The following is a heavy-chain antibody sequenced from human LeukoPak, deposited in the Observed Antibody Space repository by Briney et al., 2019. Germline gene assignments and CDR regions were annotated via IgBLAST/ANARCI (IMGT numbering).Heavy chain of an antibody. CDR2: IRYDGSNK. V-gene: IGHV3-30*02. CDR3: ARLRSGIAVAGKSY. CDR1: GFTFSSYG. J-gene: IGHJ4*02. D-gene: IGHD6-19*01. Sequence: GGSLRLSCAASGFTFSSYGMHWVRQAPGKGLEWVAFIRYDGSNKYYADSVKGRFTISRDNSKNTLYLQMNSLRAEDTAVYYCARLRSGIAVAGKSYWGQGTLVTVSS.